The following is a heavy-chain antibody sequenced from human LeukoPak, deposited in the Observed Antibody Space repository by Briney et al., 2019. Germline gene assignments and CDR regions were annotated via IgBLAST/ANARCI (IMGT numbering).Heavy chain of an antibody. V-gene: IGHV3-23*01. CDR2: ISGSGGST. D-gene: IGHD3-3*01. CDR3: AREKAYYDFWSGYSPMDV. J-gene: IGHJ6*03. CDR1: GFTFSSYA. Sequence: GGSLRLSCAASGFTFSSYAMSWVRQAPGKGLEWVSAISGSGGSTYYADSVKGRFTISRDNSKNTLYLQMNSLRAEDTAVYYCAREKAYYDFWSGYSPMDVWGKGTTVTVSS.